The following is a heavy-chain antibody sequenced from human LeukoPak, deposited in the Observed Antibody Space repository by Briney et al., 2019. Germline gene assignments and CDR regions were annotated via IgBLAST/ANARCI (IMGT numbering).Heavy chain of an antibody. CDR2: ISYDGSTK. J-gene: IGHJ4*02. CDR3: ARDVGSNWYERFDD. CDR1: GFTFSSYG. V-gene: IGHV3-30*19. D-gene: IGHD6-13*01. Sequence: GGSLRLSCAASGFTFSSYGIHWVRQAPGKGLEWVAVISYDGSTKYYADSVKGRFTISRDNSKNTLYLQMNSLRAEDTSVYYCARDVGSNWYERFDDWGQGTLVTVSS.